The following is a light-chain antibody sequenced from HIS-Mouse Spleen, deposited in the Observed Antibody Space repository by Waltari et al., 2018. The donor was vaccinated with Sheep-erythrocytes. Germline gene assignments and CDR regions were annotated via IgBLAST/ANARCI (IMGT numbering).Light chain of an antibody. Sequence: QSALTQPRSGSGSPGQSVTLPRTGTRSAFGGYNHVSWYQQHPCQAPKLMIYDVSKRPSGVPDRFSGSKSGNTASLTISGLQAEDEADYYCCSYAGSYTLVFGGGTKLTVL. CDR1: RSAFGGYNH. J-gene: IGLJ2*01. V-gene: IGLV2-11*01. CDR3: CSYAGSYTLV. CDR2: DVS.